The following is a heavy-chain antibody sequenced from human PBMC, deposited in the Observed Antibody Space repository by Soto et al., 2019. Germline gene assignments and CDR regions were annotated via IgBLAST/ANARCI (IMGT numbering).Heavy chain of an antibody. V-gene: IGHV3-30-3*01. J-gene: IGHJ6*02. D-gene: IGHD5-18*01. CDR1: GFTFSSYA. CDR2: ISYDGSNK. Sequence: GGSLRLSCAASGFTFSSYAMHWVRQAPGKGLEWVAVISYDGSNKYYAGSVKGRFTISRDNSKNTLYLQMNSLRAEDTAVYYCASFQTVDTAMDTSSYYYYYYGMDVWGQGTTVTVSS. CDR3: ASFQTVDTAMDTSSYYYYYYGMDV.